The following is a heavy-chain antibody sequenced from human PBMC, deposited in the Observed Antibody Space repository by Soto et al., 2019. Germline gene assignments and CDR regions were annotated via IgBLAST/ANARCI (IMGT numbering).Heavy chain of an antibody. V-gene: IGHV5-51*01. CDR1: GYSFTSYW. D-gene: IGHD2-21*02. Sequence: PGESLKISCKGSGYSFTSYWIGWVRQMPGKGLEWMGIIYPGDSDTRYSPSFQGQVTISADKSISTAYLQWSSLKASDTAMYYCARHSYCGGDCYSYYYYGMDVWGQGTTVTVSS. CDR3: ARHSYCGGDCYSYYYYGMDV. J-gene: IGHJ6*02. CDR2: IYPGDSDT.